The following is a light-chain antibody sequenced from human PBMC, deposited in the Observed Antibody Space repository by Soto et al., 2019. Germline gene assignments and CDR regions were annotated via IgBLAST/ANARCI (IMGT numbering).Light chain of an antibody. V-gene: IGLV2-11*01. Sequence: QSALTQPRSVSGSPGQSVTISCTGTSSDVGGYNYVSWYQQHPGKAPKFMIYDVSKRSSGVPDRFSGSKSGNTASLTISGLQAEDEADYYCCSYAGSYKGYVFGTGTKLTV. CDR3: CSYAGSYKGYV. CDR2: DVS. J-gene: IGLJ1*01. CDR1: SSDVGGYNY.